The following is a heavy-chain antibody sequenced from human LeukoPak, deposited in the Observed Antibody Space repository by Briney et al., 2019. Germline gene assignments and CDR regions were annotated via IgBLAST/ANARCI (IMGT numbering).Heavy chain of an antibody. CDR1: GFTFSSYA. J-gene: IGHJ4*02. V-gene: IGHV3-23*01. Sequence: GGSLSLSCAASGFTFSSYAMSWVRQAPGKGLEWVSAISGSGGSTYYADSVKGRFTISRDNSKNTLYLQMNSLRAEDTAVYYCAKSLQLWSKSDYWGQGTLVTVSS. D-gene: IGHD5-18*01. CDR2: ISGSGGST. CDR3: AKSLQLWSKSDY.